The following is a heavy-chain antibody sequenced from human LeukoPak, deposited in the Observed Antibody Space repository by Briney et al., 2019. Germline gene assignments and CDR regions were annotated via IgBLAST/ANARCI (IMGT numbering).Heavy chain of an antibody. CDR2: INPNSGGT. V-gene: IGHV1-2*02. Sequence: ASVKVSCKASGYTFTGYYMHWVRQAPGQGLEWMGWINPNSGGTNYAQKFQGRVTMTRDTSISTAYMGLSRLRSDDTAVYYCARDRSKQQPLTAYYMDVWGKGTTVTVSS. CDR1: GYTFTGYY. CDR3: ARDRSKQQPLTAYYMDV. J-gene: IGHJ6*03. D-gene: IGHD6-13*01.